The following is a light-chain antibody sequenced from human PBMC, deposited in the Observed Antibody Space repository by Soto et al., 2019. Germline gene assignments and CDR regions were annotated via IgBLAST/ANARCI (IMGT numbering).Light chain of an antibody. Sequence: DLQMTQSPSTLSGSVGDRVTITCRASQTISSWLAWYQQKPGKAPKLLIYKASTLKSGVPSRFSGSGSGTEFTLTISSPQPDEFATYYCQHYNSYSEAVGQGTKVDIK. CDR1: QTISSW. CDR3: QHYNSYSEA. V-gene: IGKV1-5*03. CDR2: KAS. J-gene: IGKJ1*01.